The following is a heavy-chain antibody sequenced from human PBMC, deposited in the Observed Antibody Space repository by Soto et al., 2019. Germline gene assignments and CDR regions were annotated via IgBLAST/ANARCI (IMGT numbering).Heavy chain of an antibody. V-gene: IGHV4-30-2*01. J-gene: IGHJ3*02. CDR3: ARDHGGECQLSLSRSTDFPI. CDR1: GGSSGSGGYS. CDR2: IYHSGST. Sequence: SETLSLTCAVSGGSSGSGGYSWSWIRQPPGKGLEWIGYIYHSGSTYYNPSLKSRATISVDRSKTQSSLKLSSVTAEDTAVYYCARDHGGECQLSLSRSTDFPIWAKGTLVP. D-gene: IGHD2-2*01.